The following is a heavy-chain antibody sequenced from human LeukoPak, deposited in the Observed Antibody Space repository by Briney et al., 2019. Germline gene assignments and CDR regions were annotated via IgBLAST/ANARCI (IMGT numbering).Heavy chain of an antibody. Sequence: TGGSLRLSCAASGFTFSSYEMNWVRQTPGKGLEWVSYISSSGSTIYYADSVQGRFTISRDNAQNSLYLQMNSLRAEDTAVYYCAKGRDDTYYYDSSAYPGDFWGQGTLVTVSS. CDR1: GFTFSSYE. D-gene: IGHD3-22*01. J-gene: IGHJ4*02. V-gene: IGHV3-48*03. CDR3: AKGRDDTYYYDSSAYPGDF. CDR2: ISSSGSTI.